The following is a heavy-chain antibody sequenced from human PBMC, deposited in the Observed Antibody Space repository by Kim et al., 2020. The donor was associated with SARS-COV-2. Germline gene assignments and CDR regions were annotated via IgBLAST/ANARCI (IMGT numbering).Heavy chain of an antibody. D-gene: IGHD1-26*01. V-gene: IGHV3-7*03. J-gene: IGHJ5*02. CDR1: GFTFSNNW. Sequence: GGSLRLSCTASGFTFSNNWMTWVRQAPGKGLEWVANIKQDGTANNYADSVKGRFTISRDNTKNSLYLQMNSLRAEDTAVYYCAREWDSWGQGTLVTVSS. CDR2: IKQDGTAN. CDR3: AREWDS.